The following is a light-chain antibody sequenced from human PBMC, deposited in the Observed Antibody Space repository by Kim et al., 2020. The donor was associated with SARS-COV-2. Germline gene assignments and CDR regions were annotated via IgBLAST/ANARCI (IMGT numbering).Light chain of an antibody. J-gene: IGKJ5*01. CDR1: QSISSS. CDR2: GAS. CDR3: QQYAYWRA. Sequence: SLAPGERANLTCRASQSISSSLAWYQQKPGQAPRVLIYGASARATGIPARFSGSGSGTEFTLTISNVQSEDFAVYYCQQYAYWRAFGQGTRLEIK. V-gene: IGKV3-15*01.